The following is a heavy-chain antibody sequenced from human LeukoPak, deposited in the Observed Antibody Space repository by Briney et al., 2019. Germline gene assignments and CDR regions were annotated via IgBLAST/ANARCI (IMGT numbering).Heavy chain of an antibody. Sequence: SGTLSLTCTVSGGSISSGGYYWSWIRQPPGKGLEWIGYIYHGGSTYYNPSLKSRVTISVDRSKNQFSLKLSSVTAADTAVYYCARTTVMNEGLVDYWGQGTLVTVSS. CDR2: IYHGGST. CDR1: GGSISSGGYY. CDR3: ARTTVMNEGLVDY. V-gene: IGHV4-30-2*01. J-gene: IGHJ4*02. D-gene: IGHD4-11*01.